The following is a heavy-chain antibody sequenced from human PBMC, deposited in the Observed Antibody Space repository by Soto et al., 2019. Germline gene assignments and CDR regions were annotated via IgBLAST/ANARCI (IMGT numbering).Heavy chain of an antibody. CDR3: ARDQGYYDFWSGPGPLGY. V-gene: IGHV4-31*03. J-gene: IGHJ4*02. D-gene: IGHD3-3*01. CDR2: IYYSGST. CDR1: GGSISSGGNY. Sequence: QVQLQESGPGLVKPSQTLSLTCTVSGGSISSGGNYWSWIRQHPGKGLEWIGYIYYSGSTYYNPSLKSRLTISVDTSKNQFSLKLSSVTAADTAVYYCARDQGYYDFWSGPGPLGYWGQGTLVTVSS.